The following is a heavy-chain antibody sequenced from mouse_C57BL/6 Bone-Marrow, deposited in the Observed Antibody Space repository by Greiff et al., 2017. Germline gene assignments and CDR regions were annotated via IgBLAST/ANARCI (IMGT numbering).Heavy chain of an antibody. J-gene: IGHJ3*01. CDR3: ARPFYGSSSWFAY. Sequence: VQLQQPGAELVKPGASVKLSCKASGYTFTSYWMHWVKQRPGQGLEWIGMIHPNSGSTNYNEKFKSKATLTVDNSSSTAYMQLSSLTSEDSAVYYCARPFYGSSSWFAYWGQGTLVTVSA. V-gene: IGHV1-64*01. CDR2: IHPNSGST. D-gene: IGHD1-1*01. CDR1: GYTFTSYW.